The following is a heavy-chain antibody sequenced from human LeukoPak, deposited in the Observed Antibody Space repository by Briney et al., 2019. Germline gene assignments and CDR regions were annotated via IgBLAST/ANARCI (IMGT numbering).Heavy chain of an antibody. CDR2: IYHSGST. V-gene: IGHV4-38-2*02. J-gene: IGHJ4*02. Sequence: SETLSLTCTVSGYSISSGYYWGWIRQPPGKGLEWIGSIYHSGSTYYNPSLKSRVTISVDTSKNQFSLKLSSVTAADTAVYYCARDLGPGIALSPTYDYWGQGTLVTVSS. D-gene: IGHD6-13*01. CDR3: ARDLGPGIALSPTYDY. CDR1: GYSISSGYY.